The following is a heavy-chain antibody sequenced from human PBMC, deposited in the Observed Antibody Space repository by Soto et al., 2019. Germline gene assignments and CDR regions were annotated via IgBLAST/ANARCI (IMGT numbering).Heavy chain of an antibody. J-gene: IGHJ6*02. D-gene: IGHD2-2*01. Sequence: QMQLVQSGPEVKKPGTSVKVSCKTSGFTFTSAAMQWVRQTRGQRLEWIGWIVVGSGHTNYAQKFQERVTITRDMSTSTADMELRSLRSEDTAVYYCAAASSTAGGYYGMDVWGQGTTVTVSS. V-gene: IGHV1-58*02. CDR1: GFTFTSAA. CDR3: AAASSTAGGYYGMDV. CDR2: IVVGSGHT.